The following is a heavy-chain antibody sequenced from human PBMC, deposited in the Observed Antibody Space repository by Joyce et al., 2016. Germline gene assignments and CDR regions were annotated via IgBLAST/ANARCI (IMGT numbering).Heavy chain of an antibody. Sequence: EVQLVQSGAEVTKPGESLKISCKTIGYKFANYWIGWARQRPGKGLEWMGVIYPGDSDTKYSPSFQGQVTISVDKSINTTYLQWSSLKGTDTAVYYCASLGAWRYFDSWYYGLDVWGQGTAVTVSS. V-gene: IGHV5-51*01. J-gene: IGHJ6*02. CDR1: GYKFANYW. CDR3: ASLGAWRYFDSWYYGLDV. D-gene: IGHD3-9*01. CDR2: IYPGDSDT.